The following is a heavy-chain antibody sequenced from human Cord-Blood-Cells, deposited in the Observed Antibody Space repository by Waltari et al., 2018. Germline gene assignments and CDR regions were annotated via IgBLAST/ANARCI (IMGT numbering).Heavy chain of an antibody. CDR1: GGNSSSYA. Sequence: QAQPAQSGAEVKKPGSSVKVSCKAPGGNSSSYAICWVRQAPGQGLEWMGGIIPIFGTANYAQKFQGRVTITADKSTSTAYMELSSLRSEDTAVYYCARGGIYCGGDCQIDYWGQGTLVTVSS. CDR3: ARGGIYCGGDCQIDY. D-gene: IGHD2-21*01. CDR2: IIPIFGTA. J-gene: IGHJ4*02. V-gene: IGHV1-69*06.